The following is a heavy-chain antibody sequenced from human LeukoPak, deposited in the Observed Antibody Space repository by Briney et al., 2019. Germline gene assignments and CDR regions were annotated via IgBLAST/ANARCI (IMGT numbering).Heavy chain of an antibody. CDR3: ARTVRGGSYYGRYYYYYMDV. J-gene: IGHJ6*03. CDR2: INWNGGST. V-gene: IGHV3-20*04. CDR1: GFTFDDYG. D-gene: IGHD1-26*01. Sequence: GGSLRLSCAASGFTFDDYGMSWVRQAPGKGLEWVSGINWNGGSTGYADSVKGRFTISRDNAKNSLYLQMNSLRAEDTALYYCARTVRGGSYYGRYYYYYMDVWGKGTTVTVSS.